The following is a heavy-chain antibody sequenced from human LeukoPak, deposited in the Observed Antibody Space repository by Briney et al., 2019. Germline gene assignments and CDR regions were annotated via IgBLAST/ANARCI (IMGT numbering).Heavy chain of an antibody. CDR1: GGSISSYY. CDR2: IYYSGST. Sequence: SETLSLTCTVSGGSISSYYWSWIRQPPGKGLEWIGYIYYSGSTNYNPSLKSRVTISVDTSKNQFSLKLSSVTAADTAVYYCARVGYYGSGSYYRCWVQGTLVTVSS. CDR3: ARVGYYGSGSYYRC. J-gene: IGHJ4*02. D-gene: IGHD3-10*01. V-gene: IGHV4-59*01.